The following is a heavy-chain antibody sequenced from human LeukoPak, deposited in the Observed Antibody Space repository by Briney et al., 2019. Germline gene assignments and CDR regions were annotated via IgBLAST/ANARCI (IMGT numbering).Heavy chain of an antibody. Sequence: PGGSLRLSCAASGFTFSSYWLHWVRQAPGKGLVWVARIKSDETSTDYADSVEGRFTISRDDAKNTLYLQMSSLRAEDTAVYYCTTIRPDYWGQGALVTVSS. D-gene: IGHD5-12*01. J-gene: IGHJ4*02. CDR3: TTIRPDY. CDR1: GFTFSSYW. V-gene: IGHV3-74*01. CDR2: IKSDETST.